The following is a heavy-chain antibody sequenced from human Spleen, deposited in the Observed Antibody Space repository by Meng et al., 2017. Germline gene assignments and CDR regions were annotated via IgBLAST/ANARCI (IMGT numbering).Heavy chain of an antibody. V-gene: IGHV1-2*06. CDR1: GYTFTAYW. CDR3: VRDEDISAAGKLFGDY. CDR2: IDPNSGGT. D-gene: IGHD6-13*01. J-gene: IGHJ4*02. Sequence: VPLVQPGAEVKKPGASVQASCKVSGYTFTAYWIHWVRQVPGQGLEWMGRIDPNSGGTQYAQKFQGRVTMTRDTSISTAYMELSRLRFDDTAVFYCVRDEDISAAGKLFGDYWGRGTLVTVSS.